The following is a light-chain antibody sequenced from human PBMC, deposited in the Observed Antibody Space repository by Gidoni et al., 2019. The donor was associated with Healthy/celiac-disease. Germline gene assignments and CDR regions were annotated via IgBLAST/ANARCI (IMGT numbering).Light chain of an antibody. CDR2: WAS. CDR1: QSVLYSSNNKNY. J-gene: IGKJ3*01. V-gene: IGKV4-1*01. Sequence: DIVMTQSPDSLTQSLGERATINCKSSQSVLYSSNNKNYLAWYQQKPGQPPKLLIYWASTRESGVPDRFSGSGSGTDFTLTISSLQAEDVAVYYWQQYYSTPCFXPXTKVDIK. CDR3: QQYYSTPC.